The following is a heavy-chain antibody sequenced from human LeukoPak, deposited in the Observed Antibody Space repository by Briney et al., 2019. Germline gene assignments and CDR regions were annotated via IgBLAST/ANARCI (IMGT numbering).Heavy chain of an antibody. V-gene: IGHV3-21*01. D-gene: IGHD4-17*01. CDR1: GFTFSSYS. CDR2: ISSSSSYI. J-gene: IGHJ4*02. CDR3: ARDRFYGDYYFDY. Sequence: GGSPRLSCAASGFTFSSYSMNWVRQAPGKGLEWVSSISSSSSYIYYADSVKGRFTISRDNAKNSLYLQMNSLRAEDTAVYYCARDRFYGDYYFDYWGQGTLVTVSS.